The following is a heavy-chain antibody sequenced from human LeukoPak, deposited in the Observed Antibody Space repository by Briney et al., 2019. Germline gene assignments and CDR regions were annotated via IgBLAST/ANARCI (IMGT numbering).Heavy chain of an antibody. CDR1: GYTFTSYA. CDR3: ARRAVEAARLHAFDI. D-gene: IGHD6-6*01. J-gene: IGHJ3*02. V-gene: IGHV7-4-1*02. Sequence: GASVKVSCKASGYTFTSYAMSWVRQAPGQGLEWMGWINTNTGNPTYAQGFTGRFVFSLDTSVSTAYLQISSLKAEDTAVYYCARRAVEAARLHAFDIWGQGTMVTVSS. CDR2: INTNTGNP.